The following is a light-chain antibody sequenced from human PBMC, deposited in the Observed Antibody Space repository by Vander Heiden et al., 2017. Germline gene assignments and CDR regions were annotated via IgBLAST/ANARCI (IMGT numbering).Light chain of an antibody. Sequence: DIQMTQSPSSLSASVGDRVTITCRASQSISSYLNWYQQKAGEAPKLLIYAASSLQSAVPSRFSGSGSGTAFTLTISRLQPEDFATYYCQQRDSTPSTFGHGTRLDIK. J-gene: IGKJ3*01. CDR1: QSISSY. V-gene: IGKV1-39*01. CDR3: QQRDSTPST. CDR2: AAS.